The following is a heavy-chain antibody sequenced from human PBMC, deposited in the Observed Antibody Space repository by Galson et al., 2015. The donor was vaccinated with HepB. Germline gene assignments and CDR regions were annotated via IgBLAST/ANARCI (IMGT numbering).Heavy chain of an antibody. Sequence: SVKVSCKASGGTFSSYAISWVRQAPGQGLEWMGGIIPIFGTANYAQKFQGRVTITADESTSTAYMELSSLRSEDTAVYYCAREGRWLHPKNWFDPWGQGTLVTVSS. D-gene: IGHD5-24*01. J-gene: IGHJ5*02. CDR1: GGTFSSYA. V-gene: IGHV1-69*13. CDR2: IIPIFGTA. CDR3: AREGRWLHPKNWFDP.